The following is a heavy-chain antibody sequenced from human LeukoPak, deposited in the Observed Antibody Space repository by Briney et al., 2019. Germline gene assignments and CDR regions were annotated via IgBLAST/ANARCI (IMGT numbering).Heavy chain of an antibody. V-gene: IGHV3-20*04. D-gene: IGHD1-1*01. Sequence: GGSLRLSCAASRFTFSNYAMSWVRQAPGKGLEGVSGINWNGGSTGYADSVKGRFTVSRDNAKNSLYLQINSLRAEDTAFYYCARDHYNWNDAYLDYWGQGTLVIVSS. CDR1: RFTFSNYA. CDR2: INWNGGST. CDR3: ARDHYNWNDAYLDY. J-gene: IGHJ4*02.